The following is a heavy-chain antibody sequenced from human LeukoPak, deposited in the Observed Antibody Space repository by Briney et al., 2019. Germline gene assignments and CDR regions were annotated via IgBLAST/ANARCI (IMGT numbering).Heavy chain of an antibody. CDR3: AREDYGDFPFDY. CDR2: ISSSSSYI. D-gene: IGHD4-17*01. Sequence: GGSLRLSCAASGFTFSSYSMNWVRQAPGKGLEWVSSISSSSSYIYYADSVKGRFTISGDNAKNSLYLQMNSLRAEDTAVYYCAREDYGDFPFDYWGQGTLVTVSS. V-gene: IGHV3-21*01. CDR1: GFTFSSYS. J-gene: IGHJ4*02.